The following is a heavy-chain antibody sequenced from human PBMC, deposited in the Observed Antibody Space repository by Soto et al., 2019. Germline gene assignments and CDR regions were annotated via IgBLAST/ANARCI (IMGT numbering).Heavy chain of an antibody. Sequence: QLQLQKSGPGLVKPSETLSLTCTVSGGSISSSSYYWGWIRQPPGQGLEWIGSIYYSGSTYYNPSLKSRVTISVDTSKNQFSLKLSSVTAADTAVYYCARRRKAGPYGMDVWGQGTTVTVSS. CDR1: GGSISSSSYY. CDR3: ARRRKAGPYGMDV. CDR2: IYYSGST. J-gene: IGHJ6*02. V-gene: IGHV4-39*01.